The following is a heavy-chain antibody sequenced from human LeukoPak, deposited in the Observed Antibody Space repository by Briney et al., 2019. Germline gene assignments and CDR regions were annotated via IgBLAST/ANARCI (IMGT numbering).Heavy chain of an antibody. CDR3: ARAPATRRSP. Sequence: GGSLRLSCAAPGFTFSSYGMHWVRQAPGKGLEWVSSVSSSSSYIYYADSVKGRFTISRDNAKSSLYLQMNSLRAEDTAVYYCARAPATRRSPWGQGTLVTVSS. D-gene: IGHD2-15*01. V-gene: IGHV3-21*01. CDR1: GFTFSSYG. CDR2: VSSSSSYI. J-gene: IGHJ5*02.